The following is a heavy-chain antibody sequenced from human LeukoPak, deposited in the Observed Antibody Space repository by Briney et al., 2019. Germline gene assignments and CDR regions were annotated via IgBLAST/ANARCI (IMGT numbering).Heavy chain of an antibody. CDR1: GFTFSSYG. D-gene: IGHD1-26*01. V-gene: IGHV3-33*01. Sequence: GGSLRLSCAASGFTFSSYGMHWVRQAPGKGLEWVAVIWCDGSNKYYADSVKGRFTISRDNSKNTLYLQMNSLRAEDTAVYYCAREGGELLDYYYYYGMDVWGQGTTVTVSS. CDR2: IWCDGSNK. J-gene: IGHJ6*02. CDR3: AREGGELLDYYYYYGMDV.